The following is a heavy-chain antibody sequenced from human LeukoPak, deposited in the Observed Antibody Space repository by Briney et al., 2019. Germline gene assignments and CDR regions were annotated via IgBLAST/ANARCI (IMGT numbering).Heavy chain of an antibody. CDR2: IYSGGST. J-gene: IGHJ4*02. CDR3: ARIVVPAARD. Sequence: GGSLRLSCVVSGFTLSNYWMSWVRQAPGKGLEWVSVIYSGGSTYYADSVKGRFTISRDNSKNTLYLQMNSLRAEDTAVYYCARIVVPAARDWGQGTLVTVSS. CDR1: GFTLSNYW. D-gene: IGHD2-2*01. V-gene: IGHV3-53*01.